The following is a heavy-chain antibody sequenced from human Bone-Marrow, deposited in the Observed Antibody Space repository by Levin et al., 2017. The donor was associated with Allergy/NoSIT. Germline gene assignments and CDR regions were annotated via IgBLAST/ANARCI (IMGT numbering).Heavy chain of an antibody. J-gene: IGHJ5*02. CDR2: ISHDGSKI. CDR3: AREPFPGEYNWFDP. V-gene: IGHV3-30-3*01. CDR1: GFSFRSYN. D-gene: IGHD2/OR15-2a*01. Sequence: PGGSLRLSCAASGFSFRSYNMHWLRQAPGKGLEWVTVISHDGSKISYADSVRGRFSISRDNSKNTLWLQMNSLRIDDTAVYFCAREPFPGEYNWFDPWGQGTLVSVSS.